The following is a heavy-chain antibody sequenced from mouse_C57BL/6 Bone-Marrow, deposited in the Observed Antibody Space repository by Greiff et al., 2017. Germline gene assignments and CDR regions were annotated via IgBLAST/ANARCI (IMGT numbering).Heavy chain of an antibody. CDR1: GFNIKDDY. Sequence: EVQLQQSGAELVRPGASVKLSCTASGFNIKDDYMHWVKQRPEQGLEWIGWLAPENGDTEYASKFQGKATRTVDTSSTTAYLQRSIRTSEDTAVYYCTRIAYWGQGTLVTVSA. CDR3: TRIAY. CDR2: LAPENGDT. J-gene: IGHJ3*01. V-gene: IGHV14-4*01.